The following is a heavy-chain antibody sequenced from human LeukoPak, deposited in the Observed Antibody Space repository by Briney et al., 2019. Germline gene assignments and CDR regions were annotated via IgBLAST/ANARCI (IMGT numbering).Heavy chain of an antibody. D-gene: IGHD1-26*01. V-gene: IGHV3-30-3*01. Sequence: WGSLTLSCAASGFTFSSYAMHWVRQAPGKGLEWVAVISYDGSNKYYADSVKGRFTISRDNSKNTLYLQMNSLRAEDTAVYYCATSPWELYFDYWGQGTLVTVSS. CDR3: ATSPWELYFDY. J-gene: IGHJ4*02. CDR1: GFTFSSYA. CDR2: ISYDGSNK.